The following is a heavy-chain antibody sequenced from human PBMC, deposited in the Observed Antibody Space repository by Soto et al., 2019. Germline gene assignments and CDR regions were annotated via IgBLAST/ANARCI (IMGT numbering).Heavy chain of an antibody. CDR3: AKGASTTVFAFNDY. V-gene: IGHV3-9*01. Sequence: EVQLVESGGGLVQPGRSLRLSCAASGFTFDDYAMHWVRQGPGKGLEWVSSISWNSGNLGYADSVKGRFTISRDNAKNSLYLQMNSLRGEDTDLYYCAKGASTTVFAFNDYWGQGTLGTGSS. CDR1: GFTFDDYA. J-gene: IGHJ4*02. CDR2: ISWNSGNL. D-gene: IGHD4-17*01.